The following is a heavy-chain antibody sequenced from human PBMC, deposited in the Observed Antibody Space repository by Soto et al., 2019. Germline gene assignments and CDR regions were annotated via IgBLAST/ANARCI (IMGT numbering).Heavy chain of an antibody. J-gene: IGHJ4*02. D-gene: IGHD2-2*01. V-gene: IGHV3-23*01. CDR2: ISGNSGST. Sequence: EVQLLESGGGLVQPGESLRLSCAASGFSFSSYAMTWVRQAPGKGLEWVSAISGNSGSTYYADSVKGRVTISRDNSKNTLYLQMNGLRAEDTAVYYCEKDIVVIPAAVFAIDYWGQGTLVTVSS. CDR1: GFSFSSYA. CDR3: EKDIVVIPAAVFAIDY.